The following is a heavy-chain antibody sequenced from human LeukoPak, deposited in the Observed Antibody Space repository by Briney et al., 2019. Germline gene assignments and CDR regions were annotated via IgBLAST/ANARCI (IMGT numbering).Heavy chain of an antibody. D-gene: IGHD3-22*01. J-gene: IGHJ3*02. V-gene: IGHV4-34*01. Sequence: PSETLSLTCAVYGGSFSGYYWSWIRQPPGKGLEWIGEINHSGSTNYNPSLKSRVTISVDTSKNQFSLKLSSVTAADTAVYYCASPSKLVISRGGFDIWGQGTMVTVSA. CDR1: GGSFSGYY. CDR3: ASPSKLVISRGGFDI. CDR2: INHSGST.